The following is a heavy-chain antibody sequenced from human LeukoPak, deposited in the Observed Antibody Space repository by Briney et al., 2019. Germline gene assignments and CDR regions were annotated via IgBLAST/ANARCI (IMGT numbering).Heavy chain of an antibody. D-gene: IGHD6-19*01. CDR3: ARGQWLAGYFDY. CDR2: TYYKSKWYS. J-gene: IGHJ4*02. Sequence: SQTLSYTCAISGDSVSNNIAAWNWIRQSPSRGLEWLGRTYYKSKWYSDYAVSVKSRITINPDTSKNQFSLQLNSATPEDTAVYYCARGQWLAGYFDYWGQGTLVTVSS. CDR1: GDSVSNNIAA. V-gene: IGHV6-1*01.